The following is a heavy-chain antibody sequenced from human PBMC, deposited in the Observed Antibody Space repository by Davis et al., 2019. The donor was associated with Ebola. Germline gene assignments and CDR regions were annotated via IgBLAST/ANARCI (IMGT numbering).Heavy chain of an antibody. V-gene: IGHV4-30-4*01. CDR2: IYYSGST. CDR3: ARDLRYYYGSGSQNRFDP. Sequence: PSETLSLTCTVSGGSISSGDYYWSWIRQPPGKGLEWIGYIYYSGSTYYNPSLKSRVTISVDTSKNQFSLKLSSVTAADTAVYYCARDLRYYYGSGSQNRFDPWGQGTLVTVSS. D-gene: IGHD3-10*01. CDR1: GGSISSGDYY. J-gene: IGHJ5*02.